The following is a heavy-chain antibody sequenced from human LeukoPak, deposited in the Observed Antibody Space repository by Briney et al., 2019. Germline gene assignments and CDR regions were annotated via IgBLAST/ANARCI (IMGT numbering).Heavy chain of an antibody. CDR3: ARDVAGSGSH. D-gene: IGHD3-10*01. V-gene: IGHV3-21*01. CDR1: GFAFSSYS. CDR2: ITSSSSYI. J-gene: IGHJ4*02. Sequence: PGGSLRLSCAASGFAFSSYSMNWVRQAPGKGLEWVSSITSSSSYIYYADSVKGRFTISRDNAKNSLYLQMNSLRAEDTAVYYCARDVAGSGSHWGQGTLVTVSS.